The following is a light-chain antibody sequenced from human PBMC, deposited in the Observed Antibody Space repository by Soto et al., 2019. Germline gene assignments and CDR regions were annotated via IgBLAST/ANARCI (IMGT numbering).Light chain of an antibody. CDR1: SSNIGSNT. CDR2: TNN. Sequence: QAVVTQPPSASGTPGQRVTISCSGSSSNIGSNTVNWYQQVSGTAPKYVIYTNNQRPSGVPARFSGSQSGTSASLAISGLQSEDEAVYYCAAWDDTLNGQVFGGGTQLTVL. CDR3: AAWDDTLNGQV. V-gene: IGLV1-44*01. J-gene: IGLJ3*02.